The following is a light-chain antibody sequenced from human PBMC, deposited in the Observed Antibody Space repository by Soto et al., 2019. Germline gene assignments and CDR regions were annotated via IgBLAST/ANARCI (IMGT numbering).Light chain of an antibody. J-gene: IGKJ5*01. V-gene: IGKV1-5*01. CDR2: DVS. CDR1: QSISSW. CDR3: QQYSSSWT. Sequence: DIQMTQSPSTLSASVGERVTITCRASQSISSWLAWFQQKPGKAPRLLIYDVSTLESGVPSRFSGSGSGTKFTLTISGLQPDDFATYYCQQYSSSWTFGQGIRLEIK.